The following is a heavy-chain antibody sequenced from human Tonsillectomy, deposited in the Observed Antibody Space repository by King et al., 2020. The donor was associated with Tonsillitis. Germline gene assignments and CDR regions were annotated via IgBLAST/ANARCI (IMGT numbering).Heavy chain of an antibody. CDR1: GGSISSYY. J-gene: IGHJ4*02. CDR3: ARDLLGYCTAGSCYSGIDY. CDR2: ISYSGST. Sequence: VQLQESGPGLVKPSETLSLTCTVSGGSISSYYWSWLRQPPGKGLEWIGYISYSGSTNYNPSLKSRVTISVDTSKNQFSLKLTSVTAADTAVYYCARDLLGYCTAGSCYSGIDYWGQGTLVTVSS. D-gene: IGHD2-15*01. V-gene: IGHV4-59*01.